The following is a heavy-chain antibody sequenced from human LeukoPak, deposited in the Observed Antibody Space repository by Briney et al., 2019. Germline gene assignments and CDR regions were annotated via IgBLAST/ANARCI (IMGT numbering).Heavy chain of an antibody. D-gene: IGHD1-26*01. Sequence: SETLSLTCTVSGGSISNDYWTWIRQAPGKGLEWIGYIYYSGSTSYNPSLKSRVTVSVDTSKKQFSLKLSSVIAADTAVYYCARRSLVRTVGYYYGMDVWGQGTTVTVSS. CDR2: IYYSGST. CDR1: GGSISNDY. CDR3: ARRSLVRTVGYYYGMDV. V-gene: IGHV4-59*08. J-gene: IGHJ6*02.